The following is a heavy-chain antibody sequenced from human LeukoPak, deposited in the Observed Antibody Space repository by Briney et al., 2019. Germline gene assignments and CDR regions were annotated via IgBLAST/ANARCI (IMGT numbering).Heavy chain of an antibody. V-gene: IGHV3-23*01. Sequence: PGGSLRLSCAASGFTFSSYAMSWVRQAPGKGLEWVSAISGSGGSTYYADSVKGRFTISRDNSKNTLYLPMNSLRAEDTAVYYCAKDLIVVRGVMSYYWGQGTLVTVSS. J-gene: IGHJ4*02. D-gene: IGHD3-10*01. CDR2: ISGSGGST. CDR3: AKDLIVVRGVMSYY. CDR1: GFTFSSYA.